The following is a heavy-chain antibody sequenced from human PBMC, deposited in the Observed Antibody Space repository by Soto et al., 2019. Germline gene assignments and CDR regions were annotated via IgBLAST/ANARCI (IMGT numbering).Heavy chain of an antibody. Sequence: GSLRLSCAASGFTFSSYAMSWVRQAPGKGLEWVSVISGSGGRTYYADSVTGRFTISRDISKNTLYLQMNSLRAEDTAIYYCAKWGSFYYDSSGYPCDYWGQGTLVTVSS. D-gene: IGHD3-22*01. J-gene: IGHJ4*02. CDR1: GFTFSSYA. CDR2: ISGSGGRT. CDR3: AKWGSFYYDSSGYPCDY. V-gene: IGHV3-23*01.